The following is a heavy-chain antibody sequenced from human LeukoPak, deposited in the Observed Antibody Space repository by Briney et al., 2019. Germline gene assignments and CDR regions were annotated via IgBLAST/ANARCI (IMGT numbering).Heavy chain of an antibody. CDR3: ARVDTAMVTFGY. CDR1: GGSISSSSYY. J-gene: IGHJ4*02. CDR2: IYYSGST. D-gene: IGHD5-18*01. V-gene: IGHV4-39*01. Sequence: SETLSLTCTVPGGSISSSSYYSGWIRQPPGKGLEWIGSIYYSGSTYYNPSIKSRVTISIDTSKNQFSLKLSSVTAADTAVYYCARVDTAMVTFGYWGQGTLVTVSS.